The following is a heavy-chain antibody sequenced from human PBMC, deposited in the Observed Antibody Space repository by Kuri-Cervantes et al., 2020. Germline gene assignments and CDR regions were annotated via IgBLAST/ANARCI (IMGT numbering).Heavy chain of an antibody. V-gene: IGHV3-74*01. Sequence: GESLKISCAASGFTFSSYWMSWVRQAPGKGLEWVSRINPDESNTIYADSVKGRFTISRDNAKHTLFLQMNSLRAEDTGVYYCARDQTIAGPSTFDYWGQGTLVTVSS. CDR1: GFTFSSYW. D-gene: IGHD6-13*01. J-gene: IGHJ4*02. CDR2: INPDESNT. CDR3: ARDQTIAGPSTFDY.